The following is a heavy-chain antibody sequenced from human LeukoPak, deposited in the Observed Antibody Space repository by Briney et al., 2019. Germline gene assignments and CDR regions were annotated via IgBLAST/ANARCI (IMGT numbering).Heavy chain of an antibody. CDR2: IYYSGST. CDR1: GGSISSYY. V-gene: IGHV4-59*12. Sequence: SETLSLTCTVSGGSISSYYWSWIRQPPGKGLEWIGYIYYSGSTNYNPSLKSRVTISVDTSKNQFSLRLTSVTAADTAVYYCARGDNTIGWFDYWGQGTLVTVSS. CDR3: ARGDNTIGWFDY. J-gene: IGHJ4*02. D-gene: IGHD3-16*01.